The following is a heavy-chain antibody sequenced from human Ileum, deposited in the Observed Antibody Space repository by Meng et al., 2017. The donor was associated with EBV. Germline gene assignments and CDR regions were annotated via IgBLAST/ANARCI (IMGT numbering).Heavy chain of an antibody. CDR2: ISYDGNNK. Sequence: QGRRVGSGGGVCQPGRSLRLSCAASGFTFSNYGMHWVRQAPGKGLEWVAVISYDGNNKYYADSVKGRFNISRDNSKNTLYLQMNSLRAEDTAVYYCTKFPRGREVDYWGQGTLVTVSS. CDR1: GFTFSNYG. CDR3: TKFPRGREVDY. J-gene: IGHJ4*02. D-gene: IGHD3-10*01. V-gene: IGHV3-30*18.